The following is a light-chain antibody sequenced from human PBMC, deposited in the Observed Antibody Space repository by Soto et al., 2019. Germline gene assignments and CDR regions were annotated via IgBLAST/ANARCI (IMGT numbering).Light chain of an antibody. CDR2: DVS. CDR3: SSYTSSSTDV. Sequence: QPASVSGSPGQSIAISCTGTSRDVGGYNYVSWYQQHPGKAPKLMVYDVSNRPSGVSNRFSGSKSGNTASLTISGLQAEDEADYYCSSYTSSSTDVFGTGTKVTVL. CDR1: SRDVGGYNY. J-gene: IGLJ1*01. V-gene: IGLV2-14*01.